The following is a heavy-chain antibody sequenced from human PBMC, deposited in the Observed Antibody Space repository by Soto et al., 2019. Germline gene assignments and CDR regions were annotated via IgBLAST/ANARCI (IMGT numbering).Heavy chain of an antibody. V-gene: IGHV3-23*01. Sequence: EVQLLESGGGLVQPGGSLKLSCAASEFTFSSYAMSWVRQAPGKGLEWVSGISGTGRVTNYAESVKGRFTISRDNPKSTLFLQMNSLRPEDTAVSYCAQDVHYDIVTGIEYFHHWGQGTLVTVSS. CDR1: EFTFSSYA. D-gene: IGHD3-9*01. J-gene: IGHJ1*01. CDR3: AQDVHYDIVTGIEYFHH. CDR2: ISGTGRVT.